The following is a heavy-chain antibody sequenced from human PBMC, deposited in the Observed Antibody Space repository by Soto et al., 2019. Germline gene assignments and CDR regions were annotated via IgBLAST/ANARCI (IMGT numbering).Heavy chain of an antibody. CDR3: ARGLPPVDY. Sequence: QIQLVQSGAEVKKPGASVKVSYKASGYTFSSYHITWVRQAPGQGLEWMGWISAYNANTNYAQNLQGRVTMTTDPSTSTAYMELRSLRSDDTAVYYCARGLPPVDYWGQGTLVTVSS. CDR2: ISAYNANT. J-gene: IGHJ4*02. V-gene: IGHV1-18*01. CDR1: GYTFSSYH.